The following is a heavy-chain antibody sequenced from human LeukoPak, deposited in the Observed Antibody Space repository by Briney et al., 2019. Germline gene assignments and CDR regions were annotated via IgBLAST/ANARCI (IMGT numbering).Heavy chain of an antibody. CDR1: RFSFSSYD. V-gene: IGHV3-30*03. CDR3: ARGGYDGGYEDY. CDR2: ISYDGSNT. Sequence: PGGSLRLSCAASRFSFSSYDMHWVRQPPGKGLEWVAVISYDGSNTYYTDSVKGRFTISRDNSKNTLYLQMNSLRAEDAAVYYCARGGYDGGYEDYWGQGTLVTVSS. J-gene: IGHJ4*02. D-gene: IGHD5-12*01.